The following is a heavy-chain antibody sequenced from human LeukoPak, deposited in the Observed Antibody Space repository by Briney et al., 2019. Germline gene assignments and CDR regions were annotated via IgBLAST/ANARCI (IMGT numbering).Heavy chain of an antibody. V-gene: IGHV4-59*12. CDR2: IYYSGST. J-gene: IGHJ5*02. CDR3: ARRIGQNWNDAGGWFDP. CDR1: GGSFSGYY. Sequence: SETLSLTCAVYGGSFSGYYWSWIRQPPGKGLEWIGYIYYSGSTYYNPSLRGRVTISVDTSKNQFSLKLSSVTAADTAVYYCARRIGQNWNDAGGWFDPWGQGTLVTVSS. D-gene: IGHD1-1*01.